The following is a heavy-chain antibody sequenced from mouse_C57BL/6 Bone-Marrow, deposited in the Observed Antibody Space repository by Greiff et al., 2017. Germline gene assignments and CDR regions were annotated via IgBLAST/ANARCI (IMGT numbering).Heavy chain of an antibody. J-gene: IGHJ3*01. CDR2: ISPGSGNT. D-gene: IGHD2-4*01. CDR1: GYSFTSYY. V-gene: IGHV1-66*01. CDR3: SSYEYEALFAY. Sequence: QVQLKESGPELVKPGASVKISCKASGYSFTSYYIHWVKQRPGQGLEWIGWISPGSGNTTYNEKFKGKATLTADTSSSTAYMQLSSLTSADSAVYSCSSYEYEALFAYWGQGTLVTVSA.